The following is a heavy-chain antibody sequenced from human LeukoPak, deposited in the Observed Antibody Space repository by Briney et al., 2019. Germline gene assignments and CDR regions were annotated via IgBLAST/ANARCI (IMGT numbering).Heavy chain of an antibody. V-gene: IGHV3-23*01. CDR1: GFTFSSYA. D-gene: IGHD3-16*01. CDR3: AKEWGLHIHYYYGMDV. J-gene: IGHJ6*02. CDR2: ISGSGGST. Sequence: GGSLRLSCAASGFTFSSYAMSWVRQAPGKGLEWVSAISGSGGSTYYADSVKGRFTISRDNSKNTLYLQMNSLRAEDTAVYYCAKEWGLHIHYYYGMDVWGQGTTVTVSS.